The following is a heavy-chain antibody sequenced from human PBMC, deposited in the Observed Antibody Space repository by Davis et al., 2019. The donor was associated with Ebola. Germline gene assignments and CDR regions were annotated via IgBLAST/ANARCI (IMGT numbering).Heavy chain of an antibody. D-gene: IGHD5-12*01. CDR3: VRQGQIGYTLTF. V-gene: IGHV4-4*02. CDR2: IHRSGST. Sequence: PSETLSLTCFVSGASIDSSNWWSWVRQPPGKGLEWIGEIHRSGSTNYNPSLKSRVTIAVDKSKNQLSLKVTSVTAADTATYYCVRQGQIGYTLTFWGQGTLVIVSA. J-gene: IGHJ4*02. CDR1: GASIDSSNW.